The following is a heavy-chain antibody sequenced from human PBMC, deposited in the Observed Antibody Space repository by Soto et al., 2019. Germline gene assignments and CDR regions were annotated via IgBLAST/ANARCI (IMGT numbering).Heavy chain of an antibody. Sequence: GGSLRLSCAASGFTFSSYAMSWVRQAPGKGLEWVSAISGSGGSTYYADSVKGRFTISRDNSKNTLYLQMNSLRAEDTAVYYCAKVEAGGPKAYGAFDIWGQGTMVTVSS. CDR3: AKVEAGGPKAYGAFDI. J-gene: IGHJ3*02. D-gene: IGHD2-21*01. CDR1: GFTFSSYA. CDR2: ISGSGGST. V-gene: IGHV3-23*01.